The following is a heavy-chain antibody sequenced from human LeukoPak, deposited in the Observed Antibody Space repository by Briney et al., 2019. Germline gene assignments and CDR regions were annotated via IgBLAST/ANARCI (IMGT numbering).Heavy chain of an antibody. CDR1: GDSVSSNSAA. J-gene: IGHJ4*02. CDR2: TYYRSKWYN. V-gene: IGHV6-1*01. CDR3: ARERRDGYNPHFDY. Sequence: SQTLSLTCAISGDSVSSNSAAWNWIRHSPSRGLEWLGKTYYRSKWYNDYAVSVKSRITINPDTSKNQFSLQLNSVTPEDTAVYYCARERRDGYNPHFDYWGQGTLVTVSS. D-gene: IGHD5-24*01.